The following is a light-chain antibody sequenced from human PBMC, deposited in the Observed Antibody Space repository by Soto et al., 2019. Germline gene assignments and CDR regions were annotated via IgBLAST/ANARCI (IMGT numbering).Light chain of an antibody. CDR1: QSVSSTY. CDR2: GAS. V-gene: IGKV3-20*01. Sequence: EIVLTQSPGTLSLSPGERATLSCRASQSVSSTYLAWYQQKPGQAPRLIIYGASSRATAIPDRFSGSGSGTDFTLTISRLEPEDFAVYYWQKYGSLTSSTFGQGTKVEIK. J-gene: IGKJ1*01. CDR3: QKYGSLTSST.